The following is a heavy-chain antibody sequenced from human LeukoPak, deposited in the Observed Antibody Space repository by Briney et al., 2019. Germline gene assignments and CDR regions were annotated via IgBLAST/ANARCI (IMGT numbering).Heavy chain of an antibody. CDR1: GFAFSSYS. J-gene: IGHJ4*02. V-gene: IGHV3-21*01. CDR2: ISSSSSYI. D-gene: IGHD3-10*01. Sequence: KSGGSLRLSCAASGFAFSSYSMNWVRQAPGKGLEWVSSISSSSSYIYYADSVKGRFTISRDNAKNSLYLQMNSLRAEDTAVYYCARESTSGSFGYWGQGTLVTVSS. CDR3: ARESTSGSFGY.